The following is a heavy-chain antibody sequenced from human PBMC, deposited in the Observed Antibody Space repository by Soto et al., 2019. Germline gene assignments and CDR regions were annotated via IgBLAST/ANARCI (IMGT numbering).Heavy chain of an antibody. J-gene: IGHJ4*02. CDR2: ICGGGGST. CDR3: ASQDRGILRYFDWSPVPDY. V-gene: IGHV3-23*01. Sequence: GGSRRLSCAASGFTFSSHAMNWVRQAPGKGLEWVSGICGGGGSTFYADSVKGRFTISRDNSKNTLYLQMNSLRAEDTAVYYCASQDRGILRYFDWSPVPDYWGQGTLVTVSS. D-gene: IGHD3-9*01. CDR1: GFTFSSHA.